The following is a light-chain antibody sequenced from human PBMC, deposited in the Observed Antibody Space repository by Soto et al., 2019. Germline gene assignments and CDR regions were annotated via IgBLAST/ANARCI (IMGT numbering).Light chain of an antibody. Sequence: QSALTQPASVSGSPGQSITISCTGTSNDIGGYNLVSWYQQHPGKAPKLIIFEANKRPSGVSDRFSGSRCGNTASLTISALQAEDEADYSCCSFAGGATFVFGGGTKVTVL. CDR2: EAN. CDR3: CSFAGGATFV. CDR1: SNDIGGYNL. V-gene: IGLV2-23*02. J-gene: IGLJ2*01.